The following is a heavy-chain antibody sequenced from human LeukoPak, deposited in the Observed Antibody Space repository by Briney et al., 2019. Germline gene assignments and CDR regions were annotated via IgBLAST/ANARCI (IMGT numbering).Heavy chain of an antibody. Sequence: GGSLRLSCAASGFSFSSYAMTWVRQAPGKGLEWVSVITNSGGSTYYTDSVKGRFTISRDNSKNTLYLQMNSLRAEDTAVYYCAKGWNCDYWGQGTLVTVSS. CDR3: AKGWNCDY. V-gene: IGHV3-23*01. CDR1: GFSFSSYA. CDR2: ITNSGGST. J-gene: IGHJ4*02. D-gene: IGHD1-1*01.